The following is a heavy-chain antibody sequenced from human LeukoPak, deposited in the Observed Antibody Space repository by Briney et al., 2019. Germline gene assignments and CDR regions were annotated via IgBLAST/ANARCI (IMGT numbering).Heavy chain of an antibody. J-gene: IGHJ5*02. D-gene: IGHD3-3*01. CDR3: ARGLGIFGVSWFDP. Sequence: SETLSLTCAAYGGSFSGYFWSWIRQPPGKGLEWIGEINHSGSTNYNPSLKSRVTISVDTSKNQFSLKLSSVTAADTAVYYCARGLGIFGVSWFDPWGQETLVTVSS. CDR2: INHSGST. CDR1: GGSFSGYF. V-gene: IGHV4-34*01.